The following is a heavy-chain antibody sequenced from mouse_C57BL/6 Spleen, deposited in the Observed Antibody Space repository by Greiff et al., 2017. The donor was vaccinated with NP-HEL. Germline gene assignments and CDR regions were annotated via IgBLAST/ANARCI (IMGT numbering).Heavy chain of an antibody. CDR3: AKNGYYGSSYDWYFDV. D-gene: IGHD1-1*01. Sequence: QVHVKQSGPGLVQPSQSLSITCTVSGFSLTSYGVHWVRQSPGKGLEWLGVIWRGGSTDYNAAFMSRLSITKDNSKSQVFFKMNSLQADDTAIYYCAKNGYYGSSYDWYFDVWGTGTTVTVSS. V-gene: IGHV2-5*01. CDR2: IWRGGST. CDR1: GFSLTSYG. J-gene: IGHJ1*03.